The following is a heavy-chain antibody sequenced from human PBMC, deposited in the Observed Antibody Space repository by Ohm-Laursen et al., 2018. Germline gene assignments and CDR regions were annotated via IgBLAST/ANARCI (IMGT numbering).Heavy chain of an antibody. J-gene: IGHJ6*02. D-gene: IGHD3-9*01. Sequence: GTLSLTCTVSGGSISNYYWSWIRQPPGKGLEWIGYIYYSGSTNYNPSLKSRVTISVDTSKNQFSLKLTSVTAADTAVYYCARQKQPYEYDILTGPHYYYYYGMDVWGQGTTVTVSS. CDR1: GGSISNYY. CDR3: ARQKQPYEYDILTGPHYYYYYGMDV. CDR2: IYYSGST. V-gene: IGHV4-59*01.